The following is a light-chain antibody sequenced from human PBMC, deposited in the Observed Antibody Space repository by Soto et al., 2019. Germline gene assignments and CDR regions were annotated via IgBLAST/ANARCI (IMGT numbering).Light chain of an antibody. V-gene: IGLV2-14*01. CDR2: EVD. CDR1: SSDVGGYNY. CDR3: SSYRSSSSLPVV. J-gene: IGLJ2*01. Sequence: QSVLTQPASVSGSPGQSITISCTGTSSDVGGYNYVSWYQQHPGKAPKLMIYEVDNRPSGVSNRFSGSKSGNTASLTISGLQAEDEADYYCSSYRSSSSLPVVFGGGTKLTVL.